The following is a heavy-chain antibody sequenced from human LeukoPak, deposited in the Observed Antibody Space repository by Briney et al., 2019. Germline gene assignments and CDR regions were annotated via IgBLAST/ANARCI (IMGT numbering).Heavy chain of an antibody. J-gene: IGHJ4*02. Sequence: PGGSLRLSCAASAFTFSSYGMHWVRQAPGKGLEWVAVISYDGSNKYYADSVKGRFTISRDNSKNTLYLQMNSLRAEDTAVYYCAKVPPHYDILTHSASYFDYWGQGTLVTVSS. CDR3: AKVPPHYDILTHSASYFDY. V-gene: IGHV3-30*18. CDR1: AFTFSSYG. CDR2: ISYDGSNK. D-gene: IGHD3-9*01.